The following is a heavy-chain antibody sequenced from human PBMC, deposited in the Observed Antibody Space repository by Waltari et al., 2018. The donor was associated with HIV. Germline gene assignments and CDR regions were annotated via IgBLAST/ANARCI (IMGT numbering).Heavy chain of an antibody. D-gene: IGHD6-6*01. J-gene: IGHJ6*02. CDR2: IYPGDSDT. CDR3: ARKQYSSSSYYYYYGMDV. Sequence: EVQLVQSGAEVKKPGESLKISCKGSGYSFTSYWIGWVRQMPGKGLEWMGIIYPGDSDTRYSPSFQGQVTISADKSISTAYLQWSSLKASDTAMYYCARKQYSSSSYYYYYGMDVWGQGTTVTVSS. CDR1: GYSFTSYW. V-gene: IGHV5-51*01.